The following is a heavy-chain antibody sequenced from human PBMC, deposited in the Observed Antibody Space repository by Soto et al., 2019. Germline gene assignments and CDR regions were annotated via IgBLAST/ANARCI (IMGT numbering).Heavy chain of an antibody. D-gene: IGHD6-19*01. CDR3: ARGDGLAVAGTSYSYGMDV. V-gene: IGHV4-59*01. CDR1: GGSISSYY. CDR2: IYYSGST. Sequence: QVQLQESGPGLVKPSETLSLTCTVSGGSISSYYWSWIRQPPGKGLEWIGYIYYSGSTNYNPSLKSRVTISVDTSKNQFSLKLSSVTAADTAVYYCARGDGLAVAGTSYSYGMDVWGQGTTVTVSS. J-gene: IGHJ6*02.